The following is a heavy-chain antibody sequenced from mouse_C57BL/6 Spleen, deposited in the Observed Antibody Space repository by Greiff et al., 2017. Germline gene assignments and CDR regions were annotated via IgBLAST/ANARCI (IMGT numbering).Heavy chain of an antibody. D-gene: IGHD1-1*01. CDR2: IDPSDSYT. V-gene: IGHV1-50*01. Sequence: QVQLQQSGAELVKPGASVKLSCKASGYTFTSYWMQWVKQRPGQGLEWIGEIDPSDSYTNYNQKFKGKATLTVDTSSSTAYMQLSSLTSEDSAVYYCARRHYGSSLGYYFDYWGQGTTLTVSS. CDR1: GYTFTSYW. CDR3: ARRHYGSSLGYYFDY. J-gene: IGHJ2*01.